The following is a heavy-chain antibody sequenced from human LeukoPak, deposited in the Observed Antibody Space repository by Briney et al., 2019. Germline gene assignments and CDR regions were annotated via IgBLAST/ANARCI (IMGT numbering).Heavy chain of an antibody. V-gene: IGHV3-9*01. CDR2: ISWNSGSI. CDR3: AKDGLRLGELSHFDY. D-gene: IGHD3-16*02. Sequence: GGSLRLSCAASGFTFDDYAMHWVRQAPGKGLEWVSGISWNSGSIGYADSVKGRFTISRDNAKNSLYLQMNSLRAEDTALYYCAKDGLRLGELSHFDYWGQGTLVTVSS. J-gene: IGHJ4*02. CDR1: GFTFDDYA.